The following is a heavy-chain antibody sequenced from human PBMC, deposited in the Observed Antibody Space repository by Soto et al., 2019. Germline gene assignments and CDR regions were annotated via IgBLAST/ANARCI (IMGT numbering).Heavy chain of an antibody. CDR3: ARQRWGSGSDSGLIDF. V-gene: IGHV4-39*01. D-gene: IGHD3-10*01. J-gene: IGHJ4*02. CDR2: VHYRGSA. Sequence: QLQLQESGPGLVKPSETLSLTCSVSGGSISTSSYFWGWIRQPPGKGLEWVGAVHYRGSANYRSYLQSRVTISVDTSQNQFSLRLRSVTAADTAVYYCARQRWGSGSDSGLIDFWGQGALVTVSS. CDR1: GGSISTSSYF.